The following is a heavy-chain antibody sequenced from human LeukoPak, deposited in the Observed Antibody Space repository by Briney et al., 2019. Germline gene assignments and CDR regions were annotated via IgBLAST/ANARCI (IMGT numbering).Heavy chain of an antibody. CDR1: GGTLSNYA. Sequence: SVKVSCKASGGTLSNYAITWVRQAPGQGLEWVGGIIPIFGTPDYAQKFQGRVTITADKSTTTAYMELSSLRSDDTAVYYCARGGDSSSWYGWFDPWGQGTLVTVSS. D-gene: IGHD6-13*01. CDR3: ARGGDSSSWYGWFDP. V-gene: IGHV1-69*06. CDR2: IIPIFGTP. J-gene: IGHJ5*02.